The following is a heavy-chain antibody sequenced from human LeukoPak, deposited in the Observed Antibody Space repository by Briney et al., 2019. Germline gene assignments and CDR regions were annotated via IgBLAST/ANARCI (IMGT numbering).Heavy chain of an antibody. CDR3: ARIPGGYYYAMDV. Sequence: GGSLRLSCAASGFTFSSYSMNWVRQAPGKGLERVSYISSRSSNIYYADSVKGRFTISRDNAKNSLYLQMNSLRDEDTAVYYCARIPGGYYYAMDVWGQGTTVTVSS. D-gene: IGHD3-16*01. CDR2: ISSRSSNI. CDR1: GFTFSSYS. V-gene: IGHV3-48*02. J-gene: IGHJ6*02.